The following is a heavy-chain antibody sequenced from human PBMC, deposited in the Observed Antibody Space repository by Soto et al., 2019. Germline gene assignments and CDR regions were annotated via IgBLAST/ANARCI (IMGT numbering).Heavy chain of an antibody. D-gene: IGHD2-21*02. V-gene: IGHV3-21*01. CDR1: AFTSGSIS. J-gene: IGHJ6*02. Sequence: GGSLKPPCAPSAFTSGSISMPWVRQPQGKGLEWVSSISGSGDNSYADSLKGRLTISRDYAKNSLSLQMNSLRAEDTAVYYCAREETAWPLAYGLDVWGQGTTVTVSS. CDR3: AREETAWPLAYGLDV. CDR2: ISGSGDN.